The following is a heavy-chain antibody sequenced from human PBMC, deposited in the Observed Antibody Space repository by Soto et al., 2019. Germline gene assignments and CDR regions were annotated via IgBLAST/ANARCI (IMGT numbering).Heavy chain of an antibody. Sequence: QVQLQESGPGLVKPSGTLSLTCAVSGDSVSSPYYWCWVRQPPGKGLEWIGEVFHTGTTSYNPSLRSRVTISMDKSINQFSLDLSSVTAADTAVYYCASSAGWYAIHAWGPGTLVIVSS. V-gene: IGHV4-4*02. CDR2: VFHTGTT. D-gene: IGHD2-15*01. CDR3: ASSAGWYAIHA. J-gene: IGHJ5*02. CDR1: GDSVSSPYY.